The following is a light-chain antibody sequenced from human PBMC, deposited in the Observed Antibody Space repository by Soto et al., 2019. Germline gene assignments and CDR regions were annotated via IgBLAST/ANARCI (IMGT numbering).Light chain of an antibody. Sequence: IQMTQAPSTTSASVGDRVTISCRASQNINTWLAWYQQKPGKAPHLLIYQVSHVQSGVPSRFSGSGSGTEFTLTISSLQPDDCATYYCQQYRGYWTFGQGTKVDIK. CDR1: QNINTW. J-gene: IGKJ1*01. CDR3: QQYRGYWT. CDR2: QVS. V-gene: IGKV1-5*03.